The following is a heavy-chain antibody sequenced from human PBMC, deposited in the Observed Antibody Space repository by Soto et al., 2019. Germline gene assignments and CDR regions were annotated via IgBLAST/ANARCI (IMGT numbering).Heavy chain of an antibody. V-gene: IGHV1-24*01. D-gene: IGHD5-12*01. Sequence: GASVKVSCKVSGYTLIELSMHWVRQAPGKGLEWMGGFDPEHGETIYAQKFQGRVTMTEDTSTDTAYMELSSLRSEDTAVYYCATVHSGYDPRDWFDPWGQGTLVTVSS. CDR1: GYTLIELS. CDR3: ATVHSGYDPRDWFDP. J-gene: IGHJ5*02. CDR2: FDPEHGET.